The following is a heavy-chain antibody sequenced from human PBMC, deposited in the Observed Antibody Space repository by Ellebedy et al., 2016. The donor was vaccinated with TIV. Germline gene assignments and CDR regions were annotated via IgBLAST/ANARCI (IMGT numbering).Heavy chain of an antibody. D-gene: IGHD2-15*01. CDR2: IYPGDSDT. Sequence: GESLKISCKGSGYNFSRYWIGWVRQMPGKGLEWMGIIYPGDSDTRYSPSFQGQVTISADKSIRTAYLHWSSLKASDNAVYYCANTRFCSGGSCYFDFWGQGTLVTVSS. CDR3: ANTRFCSGGSCYFDF. CDR1: GYNFSRYW. J-gene: IGHJ4*02. V-gene: IGHV5-51*01.